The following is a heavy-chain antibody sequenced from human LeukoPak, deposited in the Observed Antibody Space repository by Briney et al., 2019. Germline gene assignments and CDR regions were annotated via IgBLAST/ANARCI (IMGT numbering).Heavy chain of an antibody. CDR2: IEDSGTT. V-gene: IGHV4-59*01. Sequence: PSETLSLTCTVSGGSISSYQWSWIRQPPGKGLEWIEYIEDSGTTNSNPSLNSRVTMSLDTSKKQFSLNLRSVTAADTAVYYCARDLGWNRLYDIWGQGAMVTVSS. J-gene: IGHJ3*02. CDR1: GGSISSYQ. CDR3: ARDLGWNRLYDI. D-gene: IGHD1-1*01.